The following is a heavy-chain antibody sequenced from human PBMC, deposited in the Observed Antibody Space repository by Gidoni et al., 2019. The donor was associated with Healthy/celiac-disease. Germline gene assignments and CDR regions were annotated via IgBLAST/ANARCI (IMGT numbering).Heavy chain of an antibody. CDR2: MSYSGGT. D-gene: IGHD2-15*01. CDR1: GGPISAFY. CDR3: AREGNYCSGGSCHSVCDY. Sequence: QVQLQESGPGLVEPSETLSLTCTVSGGPISAFYWSWIRQPPGKGLEWIGYMSYSGGTKYNPSLRSRVTISVDTSKNQFSLKLSSVTAADTAVYYCAREGNYCSGGSCHSVCDYWGQGTLVTVSS. J-gene: IGHJ4*02. V-gene: IGHV4-59*01.